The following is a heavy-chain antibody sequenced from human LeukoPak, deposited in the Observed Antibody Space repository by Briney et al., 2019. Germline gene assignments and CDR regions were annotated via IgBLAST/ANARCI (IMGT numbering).Heavy chain of an antibody. CDR2: ITSSGTTT. CDR1: GFSFSDFY. J-gene: IGHJ4*02. V-gene: IGHV3-11*01. CDR3: ARDPDYGDPY. D-gene: IGHD4/OR15-4a*01. Sequence: GGSLRLSCSASGFSFSDFYMSWFRLSPEKGPEWLAYITSSGTTTEYADSVKGRFTISRVNAKNSLYLQMDSLRPEDTASYYCARDPDYGDPYWGQGTAVTVSS.